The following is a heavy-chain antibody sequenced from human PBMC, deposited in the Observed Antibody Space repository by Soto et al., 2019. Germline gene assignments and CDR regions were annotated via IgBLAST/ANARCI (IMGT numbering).Heavy chain of an antibody. J-gene: IGHJ5*02. V-gene: IGHV5-51*01. Sequence: PGESLKISCNGSGYIFTSYWIGWVRQMPGKGLEWMGIIYPGDSDTRYSPSFQGQVTISADKSISTAYLQWSSLKASDTAMYYCARSKGIAAAGLLDNWFDPWGQGTLVTVSS. CDR2: IYPGDSDT. CDR3: ARSKGIAAAGLLDNWFDP. CDR1: GYIFTSYW. D-gene: IGHD6-13*01.